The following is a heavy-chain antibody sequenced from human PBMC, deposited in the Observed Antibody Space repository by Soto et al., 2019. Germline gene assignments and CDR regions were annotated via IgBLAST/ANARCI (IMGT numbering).Heavy chain of an antibody. CDR3: ARDLGVSPTPASYYYYGMDV. CDR1: GFTFSSYG. Sequence: GGSLRLSCAASGFTFSSYGMHWVRQAPGKGLEWVAVIWYDGSNKYYADSVKGRFTISRDNSKNTLYLQMNSLRAEDTAVYYCARDLGVSPTPASYYYYGMDVWGQGTTVTVSS. V-gene: IGHV3-33*01. CDR2: IWYDGSNK. J-gene: IGHJ6*02.